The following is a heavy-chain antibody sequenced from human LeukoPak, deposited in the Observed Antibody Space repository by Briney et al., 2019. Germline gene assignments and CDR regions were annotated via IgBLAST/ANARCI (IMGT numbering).Heavy chain of an antibody. Sequence: PGGSPRLSCAASGFTFSSYAMSWVRQAPGKGLEWVSVISGGGGPTYYADSVKGRFTISSDSSKNTLYLQMNSLRAEDTAVYFCAKDPTYYSDTSGYYFDYWGQGTLVTVSS. CDR1: GFTFSSYA. CDR3: AKDPTYYSDTSGYYFDY. D-gene: IGHD3-22*01. J-gene: IGHJ4*02. CDR2: ISGGGGPT. V-gene: IGHV3-23*01.